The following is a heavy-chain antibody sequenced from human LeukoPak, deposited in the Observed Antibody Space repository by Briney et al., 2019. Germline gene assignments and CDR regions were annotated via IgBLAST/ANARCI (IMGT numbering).Heavy chain of an antibody. D-gene: IGHD2-15*01. CDR3: RRGRMAATF. CDR2: IHNSGST. V-gene: IGHV4-59*01. CDR1: GGSISSYY. Sequence: SETLSLTCTVSGGSISSYYWSWIRQPPGKGLEWIGYIHNSGSTNYYPSLKSRVTISVDSSKNQFSLKLTSVTAADTAVYYCRRGRMAATFWGQGTLVTVSS. J-gene: IGHJ4*02.